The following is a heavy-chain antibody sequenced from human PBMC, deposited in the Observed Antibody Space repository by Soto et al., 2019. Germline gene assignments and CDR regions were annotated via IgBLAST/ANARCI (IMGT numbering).Heavy chain of an antibody. J-gene: IGHJ4*02. V-gene: IGHV1-8*01. CDR1: GNTFTSYD. CDR2: VNPNSGNI. Sequence: ASVKVSCKASGNTFTSYDINWVRQATGHGLEWMGWVNPNSGNIGYAQKFQGRVTMTRDTAIRTAYMEVSRLRSDDTAVYYCARGRASGSYYLLDYWGQGTLVTVSS. D-gene: IGHD3-10*01. CDR3: ARGRASGSYYLLDY.